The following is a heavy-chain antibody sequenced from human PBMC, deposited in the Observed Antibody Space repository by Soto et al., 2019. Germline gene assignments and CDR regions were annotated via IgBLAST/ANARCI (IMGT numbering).Heavy chain of an antibody. Sequence: GSLRLSCAASGFTVSSNYMSWVRQAPGKGLEWVSVIYSGGSTYYADSVKGRFTISRDNSKDTLYLQMNRLRAEDTALYYCAREDFTELFLWFDPWGQGILVTVSS. CDR3: AREDFTELFLWFDP. D-gene: IGHD3-10*01. V-gene: IGHV3-66*01. J-gene: IGHJ5*02. CDR2: IYSGGST. CDR1: GFTVSSNY.